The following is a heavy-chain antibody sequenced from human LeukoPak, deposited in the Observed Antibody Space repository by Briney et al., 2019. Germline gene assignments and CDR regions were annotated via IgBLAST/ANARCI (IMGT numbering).Heavy chain of an antibody. J-gene: IGHJ3*02. CDR2: ISYDGSNK. CDR3: ARGFYDSSGYYYGVAFDI. CDR1: GFTFSSYA. V-gene: IGHV3-30-3*01. D-gene: IGHD3-22*01. Sequence: GRSLRLSCAASGFTFSSYAMHWVRQAPGKGLEWVAVISYDGSNKYYADSVKGRFTISRDNSKNTLYLQMNSLRAEDTAVYYCARGFYDSSGYYYGVAFDIWGQGTMVTVSS.